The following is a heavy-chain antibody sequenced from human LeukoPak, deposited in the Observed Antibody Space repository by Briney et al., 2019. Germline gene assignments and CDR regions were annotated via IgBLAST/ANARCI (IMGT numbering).Heavy chain of an antibody. CDR1: GFTFSSYG. Sequence: GGSLRLSCAASGFTFSSYGMHWVRQAPGKGLEWVAVISYDGSNKYYADSVKGRFTISRDNSKNTLYLQMNSLRAEDTAVYYCAKDPYYYDSSGYYYDYWGQGTLVTVSS. CDR3: AKDPYYYDSSGYYYDY. V-gene: IGHV3-30*18. CDR2: ISYDGSNK. D-gene: IGHD3-22*01. J-gene: IGHJ4*02.